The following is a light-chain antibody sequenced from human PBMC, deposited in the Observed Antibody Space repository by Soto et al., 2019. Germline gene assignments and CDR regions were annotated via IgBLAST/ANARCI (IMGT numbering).Light chain of an antibody. V-gene: IGLV1-40*01. CDR3: QSYDSSLVI. CDR1: RPNIGAGYD. J-gene: IGLJ2*01. CDR2: ANI. Sequence: QAVVTQPPSVSGAPGQRVTISCTGSRPNIGAGYDVHWYQQLPGIAPKLLIFANINRPSGVPDRFSGSKSGTSASLAITGLQAEDEADYYCQSYDSSLVIFGGGTKLTVL.